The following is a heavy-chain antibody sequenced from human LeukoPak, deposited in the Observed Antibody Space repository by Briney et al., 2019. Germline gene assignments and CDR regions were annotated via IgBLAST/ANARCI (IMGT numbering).Heavy chain of an antibody. CDR1: GSPISSDYY. J-gene: IGHJ4*02. CDR3: ARVVGATSIDY. D-gene: IGHD2-15*01. V-gene: IGHV4-38-2*02. CDR2: IKHRGRS. Sequence: SETLSLTCSDSGSPISSDYYWGWVRQPPGKGLEWIGSIKHRGRSYYNPSLKSRVTISVDTSKNQFSLQLSSVTAADTAVYYCARVVGATSIDYWGQGILVTVSS.